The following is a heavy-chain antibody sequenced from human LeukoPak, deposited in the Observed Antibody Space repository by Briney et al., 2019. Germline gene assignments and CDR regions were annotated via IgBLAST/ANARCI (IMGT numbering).Heavy chain of an antibody. J-gene: IGHJ4*02. CDR2: ISSDGTTT. D-gene: IGHD1-26*01. CDR3: ARSLGATAY. Sequence: VGSLRLSCAASGFTFSYFAMHWVRQAPGKGLEHISAISSDGTTTHYTNSVKGRFTISRDNSKNTLYLQMGSLRADDMAVYYCARSLGATAYWGQGTLVTVSS. CDR1: GFTFSYFA. V-gene: IGHV3-64*01.